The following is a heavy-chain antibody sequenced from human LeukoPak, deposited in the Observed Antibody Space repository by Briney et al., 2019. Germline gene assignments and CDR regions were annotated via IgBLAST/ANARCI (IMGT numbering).Heavy chain of an antibody. J-gene: IGHJ4*02. V-gene: IGHV3-33*03. CDR1: GFTFSSYG. Sequence: PGGSLRLSCAAFGFTFSSYGMHWVRRAPGKGLEWVAVIWYDGSNKYYADSVKGRFTISRDNAKNSLYLQMNSLRAEDTALYYCAKGSGGSYYYFDYWGQGTLVTVSS. D-gene: IGHD1-26*01. CDR3: AKGSGGSYYYFDY. CDR2: IWYDGSNK.